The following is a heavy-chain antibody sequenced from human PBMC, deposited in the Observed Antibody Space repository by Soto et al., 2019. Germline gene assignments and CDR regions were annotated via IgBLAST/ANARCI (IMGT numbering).Heavy chain of an antibody. CDR2: INHSGST. CDR3: ARGRTGDRDYYYMDV. D-gene: IGHD7-27*01. Sequence: PSETLSLTCAVYGGSFSGYYWSWIRQPPWKGLEWIGEINHSGSTNYNPSLKSRVTISVDTSKNQFSLQLSFVTAADTAVYYCARGRTGDRDYYYMDVWGKGTTVTVSS. J-gene: IGHJ6*03. V-gene: IGHV4-34*01. CDR1: GGSFSGYY.